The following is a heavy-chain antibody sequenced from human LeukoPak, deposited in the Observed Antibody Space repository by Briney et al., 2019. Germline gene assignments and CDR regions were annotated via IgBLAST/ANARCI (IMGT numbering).Heavy chain of an antibody. D-gene: IGHD1-1*01. CDR1: GFNFDEYG. CDR3: ANLDDY. Sequence: GGSLRLSCAASGFNFDEYGMHWVRQAPGKGLEWVTFIRYDGSDKYYATSVKGRFSISRDNSKKQLYLQMNSLKSEDTAVYYCANLDDYWGQGTLVTVSS. J-gene: IGHJ4*02. V-gene: IGHV3-30*02. CDR2: IRYDGSDK.